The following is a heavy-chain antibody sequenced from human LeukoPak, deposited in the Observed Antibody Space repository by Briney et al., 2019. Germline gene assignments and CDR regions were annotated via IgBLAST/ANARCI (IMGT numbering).Heavy chain of an antibody. CDR3: ARYTRGPYYFDY. J-gene: IGHJ4*02. D-gene: IGHD1-1*01. V-gene: IGHV4-59*01. Sequence: SETLSLTCTVSGGSLSSYYWSWIRQPPGKGLEWIGYIYYSGSTNYNPSLKSRVSILVDTSKNQFSLKLTSVTAADTAVYYCARYTRGPYYFDYWGQGTLVIVSS. CDR1: GGSLSSYY. CDR2: IYYSGST.